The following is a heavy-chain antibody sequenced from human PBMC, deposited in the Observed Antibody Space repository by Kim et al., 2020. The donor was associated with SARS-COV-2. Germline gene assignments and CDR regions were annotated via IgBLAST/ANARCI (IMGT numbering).Heavy chain of an antibody. J-gene: IGHJ6*02. D-gene: IGHD3-10*01. CDR3: ARESAMVRGVMVYYGMDV. V-gene: IGHV4-59*01. Sequence: SRVTISVDTSKNQFSLKLSSVTAADTAVYYCARESAMVRGVMVYYGMDVWGQGTTVTVSS.